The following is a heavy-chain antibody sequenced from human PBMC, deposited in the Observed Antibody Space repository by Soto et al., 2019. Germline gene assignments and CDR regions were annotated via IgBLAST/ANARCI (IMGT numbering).Heavy chain of an antibody. CDR3: ARVYCSGGSCYLGDYYYYYMDV. CDR2: IYYSGST. D-gene: IGHD2-15*01. CDR1: GGSISSYY. V-gene: IGHV4-59*08. J-gene: IGHJ6*03. Sequence: SETLSLTCTVSGGSISSYYWSWIRQPPGKGLEWIGYIYYSGSTNYNPSLKSRVTISVDTSKNQFSLKLSSVTAADTAVYYCARVYCSGGSCYLGDYYYYYMDVWGKGTTVTVSS.